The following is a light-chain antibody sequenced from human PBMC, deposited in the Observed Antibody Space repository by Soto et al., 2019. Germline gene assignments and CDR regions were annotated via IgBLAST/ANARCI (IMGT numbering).Light chain of an antibody. V-gene: IGKV2-28*01. J-gene: IGKJ1*01. CDR3: MQALQTPT. CDR2: LGS. Sequence: DIVMTQSPLSLPVTPGEPASISCRSSQSLLHSNGYNYLDWYLQKPGQSPQLLIYLGSNRASGVPDRFSGSGSGTDFTLEIRRVEAEDVGVYYCMQALQTPTFGQGTKVEIK. CDR1: QSLLHSNGYNY.